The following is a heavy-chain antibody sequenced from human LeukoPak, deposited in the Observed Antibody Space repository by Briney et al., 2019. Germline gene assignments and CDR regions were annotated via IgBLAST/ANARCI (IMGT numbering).Heavy chain of an antibody. Sequence: SETLSLTCAVYGGSFSGYYWSWIRQPPGKGLEWIGEINHSGSTNYNPSLKSRVTISVDTSKNQFSLKLSSVTAADTAVYYCARDTDYDILTGYSVWGKGTTVTISS. V-gene: IGHV4-34*01. CDR2: INHSGST. D-gene: IGHD3-9*01. CDR3: ARDTDYDILTGYSV. J-gene: IGHJ6*04. CDR1: GGSFSGYY.